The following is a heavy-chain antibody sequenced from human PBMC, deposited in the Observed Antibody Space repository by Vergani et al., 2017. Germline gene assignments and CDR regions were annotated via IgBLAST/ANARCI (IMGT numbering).Heavy chain of an antibody. CDR1: GFTFSSYS. V-gene: IGHV3-21*01. CDR3: ARDRNYDFWSGLGWFDP. J-gene: IGHJ5*02. Sequence: VQLVESGGGVVQPGRSLRLSCAASGFTFSSYSMNWVRQAPGKGLEWVSSISSSSSYIYYADSVKGRFTISRDNAKNSLYLQMNSLRAEDTAVYYCARDRNYDFWSGLGWFDPWGQGTLVTVSS. CDR2: ISSSSSYI. D-gene: IGHD3-3*01.